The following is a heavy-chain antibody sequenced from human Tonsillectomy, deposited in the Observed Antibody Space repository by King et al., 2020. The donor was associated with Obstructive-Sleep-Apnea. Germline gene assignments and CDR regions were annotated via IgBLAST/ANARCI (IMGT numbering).Heavy chain of an antibody. D-gene: IGHD3-10*01. Sequence: VQLVESGGGLVQPGRSLRLSCAASGFTLYDYAMHWVRQAPGKGLEWVSGFSWYSGSICDADSVKGRFTISSDNAKNSLYMQMNSLRAVDTALYYCAKDIRGDFYYYFYGMDVWGQGTTVTVSS. CDR3: AKDIRGDFYYYFYGMDV. J-gene: IGHJ6*02. CDR1: GFTLYDYA. V-gene: IGHV3-9*01. CDR2: FSWYSGSI.